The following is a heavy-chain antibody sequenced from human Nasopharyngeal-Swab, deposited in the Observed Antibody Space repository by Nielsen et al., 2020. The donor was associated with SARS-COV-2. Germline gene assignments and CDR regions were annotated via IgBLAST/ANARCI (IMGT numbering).Heavy chain of an antibody. Sequence: GESLKISCAASGFTFSNAWMSWVRQAPGKGLEWVGFIRSKAYGGTTEYAASVKGRFTISRDDSKSIAYLQMNSLKTEDTAVYYCTRDIVVVVAAYYYYYYYMDVWGKGTTVTVSS. V-gene: IGHV3-49*04. D-gene: IGHD2-15*01. CDR2: IRSKAYGGTT. CDR1: GFTFSNAW. J-gene: IGHJ6*03. CDR3: TRDIVVVVAAYYYYYYYMDV.